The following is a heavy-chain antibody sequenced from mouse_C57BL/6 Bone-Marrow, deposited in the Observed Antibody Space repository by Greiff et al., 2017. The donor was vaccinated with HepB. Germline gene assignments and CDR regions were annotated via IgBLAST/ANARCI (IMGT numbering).Heavy chain of an antibody. CDR1: GYTFTSYW. CDR2: INPSSGYT. D-gene: IGHD2-1*01. CDR3: ASPLYPYAMDY. Sequence: QVQLKQSGAELAKPGASVKLSCKASGYTFTSYWMHWVKQRPGQGLEWIGYINPSSGYTKYNQKFKDKATLTADKSSSTAYMQLSSLTYEDSAVYYCASPLYPYAMDYWGQGTSVTVSS. V-gene: IGHV1-7*01. J-gene: IGHJ4*01.